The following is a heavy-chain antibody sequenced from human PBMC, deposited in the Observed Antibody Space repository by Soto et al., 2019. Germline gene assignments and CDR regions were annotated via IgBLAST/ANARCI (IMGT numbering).Heavy chain of an antibody. CDR2: ISISSSNI. J-gene: IGHJ4*02. CDR3: ARDRAEYCGGVSCNEFDS. Sequence: EVQLVESGGGLVQPGGSLRPSVQPPESPSISIGMNWSRKAPGRGREWVSNISISSSNIYYADSVKGGFAISRDNPKNSLYLQMNSLRVEDTAVYYCARDRAEYCGGVSCNEFDSWGQGTLVTVSS. CDR1: ESPSISIG. D-gene: IGHD2-15*01. V-gene: IGHV3-48*01.